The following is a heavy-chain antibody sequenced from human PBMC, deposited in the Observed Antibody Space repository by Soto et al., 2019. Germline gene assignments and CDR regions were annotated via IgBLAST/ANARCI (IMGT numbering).Heavy chain of an antibody. J-gene: IGHJ4*02. V-gene: IGHV4-31*03. CDR3: ARLVLAPYSSTIYFDY. Sequence: SETLSLTCTVSGGSISSGGYYWSWIRQHPGKGLEWIGYIYYSGSTYYNPSLKSRVTISVDTSKNQFSLKLSSVTAADTAVYYCARLVLAPYSSTIYFDYWGQGTLVTVSS. D-gene: IGHD6-13*01. CDR2: IYYSGST. CDR1: GGSISSGGYY.